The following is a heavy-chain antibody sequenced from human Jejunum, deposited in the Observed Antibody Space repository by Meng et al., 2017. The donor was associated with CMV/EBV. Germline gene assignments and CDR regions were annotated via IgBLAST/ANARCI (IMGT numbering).Heavy chain of an antibody. J-gene: IGHJ4*02. Sequence: QVQWVRSGAEWKKLGASVKVSCEASGFIFTSYAISWVRQAPGQGLQYMGWISAYNGNTNYAQELQGRVTMTTDTSTSTAYMELRSLRFDGTAVYYCARFHCSSTSCPHVLFDYWGQGTLVTVSS. D-gene: IGHD2-2*01. V-gene: IGHV1-18*01. CDR1: GFIFTSYA. CDR2: ISAYNGNT. CDR3: ARFHCSSTSCPHVLFDY.